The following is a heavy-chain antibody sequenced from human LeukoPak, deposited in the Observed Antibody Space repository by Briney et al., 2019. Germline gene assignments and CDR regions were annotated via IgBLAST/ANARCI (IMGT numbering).Heavy chain of an antibody. V-gene: IGHV3-23*01. Sequence: GGSLRLSCAASGFTFSSYGMSWVRQAPGKGLEWVSAISGSGGSTYYADSVKGRFTISRDNSKNTLYLQMNSLRAEDTAVYYCARLVVAAKNWFDPWGQGTLVTVSS. J-gene: IGHJ5*02. CDR1: GFTFSSYG. CDR2: ISGSGGST. D-gene: IGHD2-15*01. CDR3: ARLVVAAKNWFDP.